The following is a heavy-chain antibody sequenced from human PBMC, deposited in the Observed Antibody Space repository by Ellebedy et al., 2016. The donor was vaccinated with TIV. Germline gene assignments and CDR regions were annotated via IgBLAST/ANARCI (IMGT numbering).Heavy chain of an antibody. D-gene: IGHD5-24*01. V-gene: IGHV1-2*02. CDR3: ARGRWLQSLDY. CDR1: GYTFTGYY. CDR2: INPNSGGT. Sequence: ASVKVSXXASGYTFTGYYMHWVRQAPGQGLEWMGWINPNSGGTNYAQKFQGRVTMTRDTSISTAYMELSRLRSEDTAVYYCARGRWLQSLDYWGQGTLVTVSS. J-gene: IGHJ4*02.